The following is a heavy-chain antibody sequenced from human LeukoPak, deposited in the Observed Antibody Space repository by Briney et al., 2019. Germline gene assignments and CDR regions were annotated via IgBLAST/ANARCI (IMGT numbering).Heavy chain of an antibody. D-gene: IGHD1-14*01. CDR3: ARQVSPHYYYYYGMDV. CDR2: IYYSGST. CDR1: GGSISSYY. V-gene: IGHV4-59*08. Sequence: PSETLSLTCTVSGGSISSYYWSWIRQPPGKGLEWIGYIYYSGSTNYNPSLKSRVTISVDTSKNQFSLKLSSVTAADTAVYYCARQVSPHYYYYYGMDVWGQGTTVTVSS. J-gene: IGHJ6*02.